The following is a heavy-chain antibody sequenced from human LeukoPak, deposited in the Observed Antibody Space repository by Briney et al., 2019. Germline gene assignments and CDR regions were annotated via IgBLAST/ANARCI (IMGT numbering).Heavy chain of an antibody. Sequence: PGGSLRLSCVTSGFTFSSYWMHWVRQVPGKGLVWVARDGTDISYADSVKGRFTISGDNAKNTLYLQMNSLRAEDTAVYFCARGKFSTNWTFDLWGRGTRVTVSS. CDR3: ARGKFSTNWTFDL. CDR1: GFTFSSYW. D-gene: IGHD3-3*02. V-gene: IGHV3-74*01. J-gene: IGHJ2*01. CDR2: DGTDI.